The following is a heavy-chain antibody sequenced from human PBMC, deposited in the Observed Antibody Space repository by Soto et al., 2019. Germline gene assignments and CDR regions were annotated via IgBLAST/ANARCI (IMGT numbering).Heavy chain of an antibody. CDR1: GDPLHIGGYY. V-gene: IGHV4-31*03. J-gene: IGHJ5*02. Sequence: PSETLSLTCSVSGDPLHIGGYYWTWIRQRPGEGLEWMGYIYYTGKTYYNPSLESRPTMSVDRSKNQFSLKLNSVTAADTAVYYCGRDLTSNANCIDPWGQGTLVTVSS. CDR2: IYYTGKT. D-gene: IGHD2-2*01. CDR3: GRDLTSNANCIDP.